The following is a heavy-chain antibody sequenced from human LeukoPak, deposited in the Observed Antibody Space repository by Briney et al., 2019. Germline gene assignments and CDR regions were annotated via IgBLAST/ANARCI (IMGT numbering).Heavy chain of an antibody. J-gene: IGHJ3*02. CDR3: ARDHCSGGSYYSSGAFDI. V-gene: IGHV1-46*01. D-gene: IGHD2-15*01. CDR2: INPSGGST. CDR1: GYTFTSYY. Sequence: ASVKVSCKASGYTFTSYYMHWVRQAPGQGLEWMGIINPSGGSTSYAQKFQGRVTMTRDMSTSTVYMELSSLRSEDTAVYYCARDHCSGGSYYSSGAFDIWGQGTMVTVSS.